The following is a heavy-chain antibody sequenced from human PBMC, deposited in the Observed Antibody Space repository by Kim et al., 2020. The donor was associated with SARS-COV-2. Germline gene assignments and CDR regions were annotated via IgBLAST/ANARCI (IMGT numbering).Heavy chain of an antibody. CDR2: ISYDGSNK. D-gene: IGHD4-17*01. Sequence: GGSLRLSCAASGFTFSSYGMHWVRQAPGKGLEWVAVISYDGSNKYYADSVKGRFTISRDNSKNTLYLQMNILRAEDTAVYYCAKSRGYGEDAFDIWGQGT. CDR3: AKSRGYGEDAFDI. V-gene: IGHV3-30*18. J-gene: IGHJ3*02. CDR1: GFTFSSYG.